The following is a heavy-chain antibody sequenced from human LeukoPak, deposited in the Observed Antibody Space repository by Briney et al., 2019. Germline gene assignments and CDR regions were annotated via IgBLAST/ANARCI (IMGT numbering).Heavy chain of an antibody. Sequence: GASVKVSCKASGGTFSSYAIRWVRQAPGQELEWMGEIIPIFGTANYAQKFQGRVTITTDESTSTAYMELSSLRSEDTAVYYCASNYYDSSGYYYVRYFQHWGQGTLVTVSS. CDR1: GGTFSSYA. CDR3: ASNYYDSSGYYYVRYFQH. D-gene: IGHD3-22*01. V-gene: IGHV1-69*05. CDR2: IIPIFGTA. J-gene: IGHJ1*01.